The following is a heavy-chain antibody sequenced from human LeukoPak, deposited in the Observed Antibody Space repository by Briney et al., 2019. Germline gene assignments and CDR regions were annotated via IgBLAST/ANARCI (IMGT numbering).Heavy chain of an antibody. CDR3: AREGKISGSDDY. D-gene: IGHD1-26*01. CDR2: SYYSGST. J-gene: IGHJ4*02. CDR1: GGSISRYY. V-gene: IGHV4-59*01. Sequence: SETLSLTCTVSGGSISRYYWSWIRQPPGKGLEWIGYSYYSGSTNYNPSLKSGVTISVDTSKNQFSLKLSSVTAADPAVYYCAREGKISGSDDYWGQGTLVTVSS.